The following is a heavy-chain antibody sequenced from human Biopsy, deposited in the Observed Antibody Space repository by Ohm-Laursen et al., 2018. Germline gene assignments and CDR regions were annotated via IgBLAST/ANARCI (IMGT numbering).Heavy chain of an antibody. V-gene: IGHV4-34*01. CDR2: INHSRRT. CDR1: GESFNGYY. D-gene: IGHD3-22*01. J-gene: IGHJ6*02. Sequence: SDTLSLTCAVYGESFNGYYWSWIRQTPGKGLEWIGEINHSRRTNYNPSLKSRVTISVDTSKNQFSLKVRSVTAADTAVYYCVRGVDYYDPYHYYALDVWGQGTTVTVSS. CDR3: VRGVDYYDPYHYYALDV.